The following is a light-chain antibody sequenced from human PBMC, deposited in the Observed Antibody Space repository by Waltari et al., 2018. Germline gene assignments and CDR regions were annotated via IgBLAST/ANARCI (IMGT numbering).Light chain of an antibody. J-gene: IGLJ1*01. CDR3: QAWDNTTPV. CDR1: ELGDKY. Sequence: SYELTQPPSVSVSPGQTVSITCSGDELGDKYVCWSQQKPGQSPVLVIYEDSKRPSGIPERFPGSNSGNTATLTITGTRAMDEADYYCQAWDNTTPVFGTGTRVTVL. CDR2: EDS. V-gene: IGLV3-1*01.